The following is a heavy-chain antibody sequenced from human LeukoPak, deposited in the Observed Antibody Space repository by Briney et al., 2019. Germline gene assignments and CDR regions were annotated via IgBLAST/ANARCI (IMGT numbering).Heavy chain of an antibody. D-gene: IGHD2/OR15-2a*01. CDR3: ARDQVVPFAFDI. Sequence: GASVKVSCKASGGTFSSYAISWVRQAPGQGLEWMGGIIPIFGTAHYAHNFQGRVTITADESTSTAYMELSSLRSEDMAVYYCARDQVVPFAFDIWGQGTMVTVSS. J-gene: IGHJ3*02. CDR1: GGTFSSYA. CDR2: IIPIFGTA. V-gene: IGHV1-69*13.